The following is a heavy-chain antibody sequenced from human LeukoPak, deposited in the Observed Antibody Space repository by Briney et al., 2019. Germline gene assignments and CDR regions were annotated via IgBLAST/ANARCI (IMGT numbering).Heavy chain of an antibody. J-gene: IGHJ4*02. V-gene: IGHV1-69*01. CDR3: ARDVSVLEYRGFDY. D-gene: IGHD3-10*01. CDR2: IIPMFGTA. Sequence: KASGGTFSSYGITWVRQAPGQGLEWMGGIIPMFGTANYAQMFQGRVTITADESTRTSHMELSSLRPDDTAVSYCARDVSVLEYRGFDYWGQGTLVTVSS. CDR1: GGTFSSYG.